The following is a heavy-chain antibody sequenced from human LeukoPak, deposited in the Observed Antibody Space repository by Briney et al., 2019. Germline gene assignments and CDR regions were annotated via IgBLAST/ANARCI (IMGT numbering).Heavy chain of an antibody. Sequence: SETLSLTCTISGGSISSGGYYWSWIRQHPGKGLEWIGYIYYSGSTYYNPSLKSRVTISVDTSKNQFSLKLSSVTAADTAVYYCARDPLGWFDPWGQGTLVTVSS. CDR1: GGSISSGGYY. CDR3: ARDPLGWFDP. CDR2: IYYSGST. V-gene: IGHV4-31*03. J-gene: IGHJ5*02.